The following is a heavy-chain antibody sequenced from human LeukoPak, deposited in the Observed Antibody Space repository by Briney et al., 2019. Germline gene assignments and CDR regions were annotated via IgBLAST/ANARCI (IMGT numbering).Heavy chain of an antibody. Sequence: GASVKVSCKASGGTFSSYAISWVRQAPGQGLEWMGGIIPIFGTANYAQKFQGRVTITTDESTSTAYMELSSLRSEDTAVYYCARRVGYCSSTSCYTYYCYMDVWGKGTTVTVSS. V-gene: IGHV1-69*05. D-gene: IGHD2-2*02. J-gene: IGHJ6*03. CDR3: ARRVGYCSSTSCYTYYCYMDV. CDR1: GGTFSSYA. CDR2: IIPIFGTA.